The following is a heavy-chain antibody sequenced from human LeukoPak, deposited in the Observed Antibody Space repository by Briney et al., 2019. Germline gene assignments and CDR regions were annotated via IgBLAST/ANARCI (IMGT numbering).Heavy chain of an antibody. J-gene: IGHJ3*02. V-gene: IGHV3-7*03. CDR1: GFSFSNYW. CDR2: IKYDASEQ. Sequence: GGSLRLSCAASGFSFSNYWMNWVRQAPGKGLEWVANIKYDASEQYYVDSVKGRFTISRDNAKNSPYLQMNILRAEDTAVYYCARDSVRGRPLVAFDIWGQGTMVTVSS. CDR3: ARDSVRGRPLVAFDI. D-gene: IGHD3-10*01.